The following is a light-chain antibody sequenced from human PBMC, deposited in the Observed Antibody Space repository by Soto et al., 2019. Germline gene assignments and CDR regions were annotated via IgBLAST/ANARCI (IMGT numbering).Light chain of an antibody. V-gene: IGLV3-25*03. CDR1: ALPNQY. J-gene: IGLJ1*01. Sequence: SYELTQPPSVSVSPGQTARITRSGDALPNQYAYWYQQKPGQAPVLLIYKDIERPSRIPERFSGSRSGTTVTLTITGVQAEDEADYYCQSADSRGTYVFGTGTKVTVL. CDR2: KDI. CDR3: QSADSRGTYV.